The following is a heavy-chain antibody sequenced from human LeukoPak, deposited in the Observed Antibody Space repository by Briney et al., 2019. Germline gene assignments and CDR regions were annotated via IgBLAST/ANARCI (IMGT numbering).Heavy chain of an antibody. J-gene: IGHJ4*02. CDR1: GFTFSDYD. CDR3: GRAFPPLRTSSAGDL. CDR2: ISGLSSYT. D-gene: IGHD3-16*01. V-gene: IGHV3-21*01. Sequence: GGSLRLSCSASGFTFSDYDMNWVRQAPGEGLEWVSSISGLSSYTYYGESVKGRFSISRDNAKNSLYLQMNSLGAEDTATYYCGRAFPPLRTSSAGDLWGQGILVTVSS.